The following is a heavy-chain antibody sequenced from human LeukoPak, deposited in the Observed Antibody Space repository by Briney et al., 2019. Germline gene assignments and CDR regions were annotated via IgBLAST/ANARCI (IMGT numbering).Heavy chain of an antibody. CDR3: ASWDDYDGSG. V-gene: IGHV1-8*02. D-gene: IGHD3-22*01. J-gene: IGHJ4*02. Sequence: GASVKVSCKTSGDIFNTYDMNWVRQAPGQGLEWMGWINPNSGNKGYAQKFQGRVTMTRNSSINTVYMEMSDLTSDDTAVYFCASWDDYDGSGWGQGTLVTVSS. CDR2: INPNSGNK. CDR1: GDIFNTYD.